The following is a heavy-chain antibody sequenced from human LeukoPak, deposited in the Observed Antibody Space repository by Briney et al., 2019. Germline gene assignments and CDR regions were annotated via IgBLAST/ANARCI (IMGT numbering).Heavy chain of an antibody. Sequence: GGSLRLSCAGSELTFSTYPMSWVRQAPGKGLEWVSAISGSGGTTFYADSVKGRFSISRDNSKNTLFLQMNSLRAEDAAVYYCATRGREGYNANYYGMDVWGQGTTVTVSS. J-gene: IGHJ6*02. V-gene: IGHV3-23*01. CDR1: ELTFSTYP. CDR2: ISGSGGTT. D-gene: IGHD5-24*01. CDR3: ATRGREGYNANYYGMDV.